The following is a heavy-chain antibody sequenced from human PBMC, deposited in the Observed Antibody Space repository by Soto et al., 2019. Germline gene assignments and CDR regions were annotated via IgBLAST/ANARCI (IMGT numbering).Heavy chain of an antibody. CDR3: ARQVSYYYYYGMDV. CDR2: IYYSGST. CDR1: GGSISSSSYY. V-gene: IGHV4-39*01. J-gene: IGHJ6*02. Sequence: TLALTCTVSGGSISSSSYYWGWIRQPPGKRLEWIKSIYYSGSTYYNPSLKSRVTISVDTSKNQFSLKLSSVTAADTAVYYCARQVSYYYYYGMDVWGQGTTVTVS.